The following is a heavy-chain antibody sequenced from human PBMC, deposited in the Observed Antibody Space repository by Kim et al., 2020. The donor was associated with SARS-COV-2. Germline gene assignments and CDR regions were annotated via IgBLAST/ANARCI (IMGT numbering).Heavy chain of an antibody. Sequence: YTPPLKRRVTTSVDKSKNQFSLKLSSVTAADTAVYYCARVGIVGARIYYWGQGTLVTVSS. D-gene: IGHD1-26*01. CDR3: ARVGIVGARIYY. V-gene: IGHV4-4*02. J-gene: IGHJ4*02.